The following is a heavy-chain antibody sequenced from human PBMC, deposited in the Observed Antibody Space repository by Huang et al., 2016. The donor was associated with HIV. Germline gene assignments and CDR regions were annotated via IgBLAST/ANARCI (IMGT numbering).Heavy chain of an antibody. Sequence: QIQLVQSGPEVKKTGASVKVSCKASGYTFSIYGISWVRQAPVQGPEWSGWFSAYIGYTNYSQKFQGRVTMTADTSASTAYMDLRSLTSDDTAVYYCARVPSDHFSDYWGQGTLVTVSS. J-gene: IGHJ4*02. CDR1: GYTFSIYG. CDR2: FSAYIGYT. V-gene: IGHV1-18*01. CDR3: ARVPSDHFSDY.